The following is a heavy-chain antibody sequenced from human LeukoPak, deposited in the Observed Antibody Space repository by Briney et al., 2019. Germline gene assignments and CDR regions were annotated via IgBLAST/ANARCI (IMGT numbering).Heavy chain of an antibody. CDR1: GFTFSNYA. J-gene: IGHJ4*02. V-gene: IGHV3-33*06. CDR3: AKDELFLGDYGPLYSFDY. Sequence: PGRSLRLSCTASGFTFSNYAMHWVRQAPGKGLEWVAVIYYDGSNKYYADSVKGRFTISRGNSKNTLYLQMNSLRAEDTAVYYCAKDELFLGDYGPLYSFDYWGQGTLVTVSS. CDR2: IYYDGSNK. D-gene: IGHD4/OR15-4a*01.